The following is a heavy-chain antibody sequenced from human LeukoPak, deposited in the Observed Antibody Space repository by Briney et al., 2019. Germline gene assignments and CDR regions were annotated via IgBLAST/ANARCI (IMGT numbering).Heavy chain of an antibody. Sequence: GGSLRLSCAASGFTFSDAWMTWVRQAPGKGLEWVANIKQDGSEKQYVDSVKGRFAISRDNAENSLYLQMNSLKAEDTAVYYCGRFTRSGDSVYWGQGTLVTVSS. CDR2: IKQDGSEK. CDR1: GFTFSDAW. CDR3: GRFTRSGDSVY. V-gene: IGHV3-7*04. D-gene: IGHD7-27*01. J-gene: IGHJ4*02.